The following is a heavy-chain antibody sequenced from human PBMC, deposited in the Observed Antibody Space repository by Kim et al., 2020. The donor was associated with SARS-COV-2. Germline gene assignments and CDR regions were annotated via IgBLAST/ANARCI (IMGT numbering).Heavy chain of an antibody. CDR3: ARDKGLSYDILTGYFDWFFDH. D-gene: IGHD3-9*01. CDR1: GFTFSSYW. V-gene: IGHV3-7*01. J-gene: IGHJ2*01. Sequence: GGSLRLSCAASGFTFSSYWMSWVRQDPGKGLEWVANIKQDGSEKSYVDSVKGRFTISRDNAKNSLYLQMNSLRAEDTAVYYCARDKGLSYDILTGYFDWFFDHWGRGSLVPVSS. CDR2: IKQDGSEK.